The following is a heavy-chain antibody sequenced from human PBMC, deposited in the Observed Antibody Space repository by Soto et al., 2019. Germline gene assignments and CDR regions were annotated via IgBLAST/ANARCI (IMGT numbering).Heavy chain of an antibody. D-gene: IGHD5-18*01. Sequence: GASVKVSCKASGGTFSSYAISWVRQAPGQGLEWMGGIIPIFGTANYAQKFQGRVTITADESTGTAYMELSSLRSEDTAVYYCARESRGAAMVLSPLDYWGQGTLVTVSS. V-gene: IGHV1-69*13. J-gene: IGHJ4*02. CDR1: GGTFSSYA. CDR3: ARESRGAAMVLSPLDY. CDR2: IIPIFGTA.